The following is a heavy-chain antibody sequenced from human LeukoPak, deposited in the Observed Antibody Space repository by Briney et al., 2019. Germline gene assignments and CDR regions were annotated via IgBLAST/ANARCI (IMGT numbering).Heavy chain of an antibody. Sequence: GESLKISCQGSGYSFTSYWIGWVRQMPGKGLEWMGIIYPGDSDTRYSPSFQDQVTISADKSIGTAYLQWSSLKASDTAMYYCARALGGCTSTSCYVAFHYWGQGTLITVSS. V-gene: IGHV5-51*01. J-gene: IGHJ4*02. CDR1: GYSFTSYW. CDR2: IYPGDSDT. CDR3: ARALGGCTSTSCYVAFHY. D-gene: IGHD2-2*01.